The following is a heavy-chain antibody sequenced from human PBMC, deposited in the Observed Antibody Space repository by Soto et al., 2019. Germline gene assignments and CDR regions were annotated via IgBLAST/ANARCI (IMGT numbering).Heavy chain of an antibody. CDR3: ARSSGYSSSRFVY. CDR1: GGSISSYY. Sequence: QVQLQESGPGLVKPSETLSLTCTVSGGSISSYYWSWIRQPPGKGLEWIGYIYYSGSTNYNPSLKSRVTISVATSKNQFSLKLSSVTAADTAVYYCARSSGYSSSRFVYWGQGILVTVSS. J-gene: IGHJ4*02. D-gene: IGHD6-13*01. V-gene: IGHV4-59*01. CDR2: IYYSGST.